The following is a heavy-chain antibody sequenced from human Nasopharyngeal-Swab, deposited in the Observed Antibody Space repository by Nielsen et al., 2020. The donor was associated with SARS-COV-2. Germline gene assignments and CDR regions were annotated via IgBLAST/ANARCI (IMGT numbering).Heavy chain of an antibody. CDR2: IYYSGST. CDR1: GGSISSSSYY. V-gene: IGHV4-39*07. CDR3: VGSSWYGDYYYYYGMDV. D-gene: IGHD6-13*01. Sequence: SETLSPTCTVSGGSISSSSYYWGWIRQPPGKGLEWIGSIYYSGSTYYNPSLKSRVTISVGTSKNQFSLKLSSVTAADTAVYYCVGSSWYGDYYYYYGMDVWGQGTTVTVSS. J-gene: IGHJ6*02.